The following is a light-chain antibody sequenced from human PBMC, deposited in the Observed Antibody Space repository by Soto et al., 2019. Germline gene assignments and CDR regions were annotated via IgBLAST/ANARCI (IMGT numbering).Light chain of an antibody. CDR2: VAS. CDR1: QHISSW. J-gene: IGKJ5*01. Sequence: DIQMTQSPSSVSASVGDRVTISCRASQHISSWLAWYRQKPGKAPELLIYVASTLQSGVPSRFSGSGSGTDFTLTISSLQPDDFATYYCQQANSFPITFGQGTRLEIK. CDR3: QQANSFPIT. V-gene: IGKV1-12*01.